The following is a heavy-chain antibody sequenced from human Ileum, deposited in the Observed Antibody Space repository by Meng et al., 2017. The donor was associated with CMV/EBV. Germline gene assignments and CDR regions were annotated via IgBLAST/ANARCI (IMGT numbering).Heavy chain of an antibody. CDR3: TTGSAYSPPGQFHQ. D-gene: IGHD3-22*01. CDR2: VYRGGNS. Sequence: VSGCSIRRANWWTWVPQTPGKGLEWIGEVYRGGNSMYNPSLQSRLTISVDDSTNQVSLRLRSVTAADTAMYYCTTGSAYSPPGQFHQWGQGTLVTVSS. V-gene: IGHV4-4*02. CDR1: GCSIRRANW. J-gene: IGHJ4*02.